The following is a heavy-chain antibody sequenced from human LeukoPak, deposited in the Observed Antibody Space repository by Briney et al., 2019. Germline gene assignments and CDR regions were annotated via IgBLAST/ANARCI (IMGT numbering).Heavy chain of an antibody. CDR2: ISGSGGSR. Sequence: GGSLRLSCAASGFTFSTYGMSWVRQAPGKGLEWVSGISGSGGSRFYTDSVKGRFTISRDNSKNTLYLQMNSLRAEDTAVYYCAKIWLRGFDYWGQGTLVTVSS. V-gene: IGHV3-23*01. J-gene: IGHJ4*02. D-gene: IGHD5-18*01. CDR1: GFTFSTYG. CDR3: AKIWLRGFDY.